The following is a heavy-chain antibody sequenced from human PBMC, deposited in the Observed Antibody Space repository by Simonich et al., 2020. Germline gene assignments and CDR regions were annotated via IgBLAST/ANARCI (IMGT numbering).Heavy chain of an antibody. Sequence: QVQLQQWGAGLLKPSETLSLTCPVYGGSFSGYYWRWSRQPPGKGLEGIGEINHSRSTNYNQSRKRRVTIAVDTSKNQFSLKLSSVTAADTAVYYCARPLGIVWAFDIWGQGTMVTVSS. CDR2: INHSRST. J-gene: IGHJ3*02. CDR1: GGSFSGYY. V-gene: IGHV4-34*01. D-gene: IGHD3-16*01. CDR3: ARPLGIVWAFDI.